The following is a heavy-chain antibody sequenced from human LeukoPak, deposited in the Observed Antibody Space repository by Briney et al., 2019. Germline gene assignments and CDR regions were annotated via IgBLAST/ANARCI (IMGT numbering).Heavy chain of an antibody. J-gene: IGHJ4*02. CDR1: GLTFSSYW. Sequence: GGSLRLSCAASGLTFSSYWMHWVRQAPGKGLVWVSRINSDGSSTSYADSVKGRFTISRDNAKNTLYLQMNSLRAEDTAVYYCAREKYTYYDSSGYPPDYWGQGTLVTVSS. CDR2: INSDGSST. D-gene: IGHD3-22*01. V-gene: IGHV3-74*01. CDR3: AREKYTYYDSSGYPPDY.